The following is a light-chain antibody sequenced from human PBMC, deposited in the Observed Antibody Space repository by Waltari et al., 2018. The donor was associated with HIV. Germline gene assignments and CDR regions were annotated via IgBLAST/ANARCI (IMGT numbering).Light chain of an antibody. CDR1: NISTKS. CDR3: QVWVSYSDFLV. Sequence: SYVLTQPPSVSVAPGQTASITCGGNNISTKSVQWYQQKPGQAPVLVLFDDSARPSGIPERFSGSNSGNTATLTISRVEGGDEADYYCQVWVSYSDFLVFGGGTKLTVL. J-gene: IGLJ2*01. CDR2: DDS. V-gene: IGLV3-21*02.